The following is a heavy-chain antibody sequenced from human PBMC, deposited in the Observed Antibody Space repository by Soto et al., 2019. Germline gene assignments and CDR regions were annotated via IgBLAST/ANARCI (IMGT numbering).Heavy chain of an antibody. Sequence: SPLKVSCTASGHTFSSYASSCVRPAPGQGLEWMGGIIPIFGTANYAQKFQGRVTITADESTSTAYMELSSLRSEDTAVYYCASMSSGYYGYFDYWGQGILVTVSS. CDR3: ASMSSGYYGYFDY. V-gene: IGHV1-69*01. CDR2: IIPIFGTA. D-gene: IGHD3-22*01. J-gene: IGHJ4*02. CDR1: GHTFSSYA.